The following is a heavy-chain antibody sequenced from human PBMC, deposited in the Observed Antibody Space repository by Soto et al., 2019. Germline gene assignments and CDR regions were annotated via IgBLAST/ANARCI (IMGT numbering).Heavy chain of an antibody. CDR1: GYSFASYW. J-gene: IGHJ6*02. CDR2: IDPSDSYT. CDR3: ARHGAAHYYYYGMDV. Sequence: GASLQISCKGSGYSFASYWIGWVRQMPGKGLEWMGRIDPSDSYTNYSPSFQGHVTISADKSISTAYLQWSSLKASDTAMYYCARHGAAHYYYYGMDVWGQGTTVTVSS. D-gene: IGHD6-25*01. V-gene: IGHV5-10-1*01.